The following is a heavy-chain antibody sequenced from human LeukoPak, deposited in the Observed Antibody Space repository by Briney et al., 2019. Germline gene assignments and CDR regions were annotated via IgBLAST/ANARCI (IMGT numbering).Heavy chain of an antibody. CDR3: ARGSYYYDSSGYRREFDY. CDR2: ISSSSSTI. D-gene: IGHD3-22*01. V-gene: IGHV3-48*02. Sequence: GGSLRLSCAASGFTFSSYSMNWVRQAPGKGLEWVSYISSSSSTIYYADSVKGRFTISRDNAKNSLYLQMNGLRDEDTAVYYCARGSYYYDSSGYRREFDYWGQGTLVTVSS. CDR1: GFTFSSYS. J-gene: IGHJ4*02.